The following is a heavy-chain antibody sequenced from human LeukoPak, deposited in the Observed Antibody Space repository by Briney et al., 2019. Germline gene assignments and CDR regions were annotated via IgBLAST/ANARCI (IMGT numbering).Heavy chain of an antibody. J-gene: IGHJ4*02. V-gene: IGHV4-34*01. CDR1: GGSIISYY. CDR3: AGHLSRIAGFDY. Sequence: SETLSLTCSVSGGSIISYYWSWIRQPPGKGLGWIGEINHSGSTNYNPSLKSRVTISVDTSKNQFSLELSSVTAADTAVYYCAGHLSRIAGFDYWGQGTWSPSPQ. CDR2: INHSGST. D-gene: IGHD6-13*01.